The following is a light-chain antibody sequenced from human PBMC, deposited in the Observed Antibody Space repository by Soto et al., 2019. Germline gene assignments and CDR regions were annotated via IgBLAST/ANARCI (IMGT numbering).Light chain of an antibody. V-gene: IGLV6-57*04. CDR1: SGAIAGNS. Sequence: NFMLTQPHSVSESPGKTVIISCTRSSGAIAGNSVQWYQQRPGSAPSTVIYEDNQRPSGVPDRFSGSTDGSSNSASLTISGLQTEDEADYYCQSYDSNTVVFGGGTKLTVL. CDR2: EDN. CDR3: QSYDSNTVV. J-gene: IGLJ2*01.